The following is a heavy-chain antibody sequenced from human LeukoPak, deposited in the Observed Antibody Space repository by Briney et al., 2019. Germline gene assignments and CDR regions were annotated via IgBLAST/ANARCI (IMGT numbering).Heavy chain of an antibody. CDR3: ARADGYRSEIDY. Sequence: SETLSLTCTVSGGSISSYYWSWIRQPPGKGLEWIGYIYTSGSTNYNPSLKSRVTISVDTSENQFSLKLSSVTAADTAVYYCARADGYRSEIDYWGQGTLVTVSS. CDR2: IYTSGST. V-gene: IGHV4-4*09. D-gene: IGHD5-24*01. J-gene: IGHJ4*02. CDR1: GGSISSYY.